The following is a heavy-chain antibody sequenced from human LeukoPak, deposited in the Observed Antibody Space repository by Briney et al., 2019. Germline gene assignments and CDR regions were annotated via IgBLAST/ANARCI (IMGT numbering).Heavy chain of an antibody. Sequence: SETLSLTCTVSGGSISSSSYYWGWIRQPPGKGLEWIGSIYYSGSTYYNPSLKSRVTISVDTSKNQFSLKLSSVTAADTAVYYCARHRLPGRFLEWSFDYWGQGTLVTVSS. CDR2: IYYSGST. CDR3: ARHRLPGRFLEWSFDY. D-gene: IGHD3-3*01. CDR1: GGSISSSSYY. J-gene: IGHJ4*02. V-gene: IGHV4-39*01.